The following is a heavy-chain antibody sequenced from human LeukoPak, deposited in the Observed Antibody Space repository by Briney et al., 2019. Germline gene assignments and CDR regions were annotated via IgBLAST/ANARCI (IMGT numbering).Heavy chain of an antibody. J-gene: IGHJ4*02. CDR2: ISGSGGST. Sequence: PGGSLRLSCAASGFTFSSYAMSWVRQAPGKGLEWVSAISGSGGSTYYADSVKGRFTISRDNSKNTLYLQMNSLRAEDTAVYYCAKDRPNYYDSSGYYFGDYFDYWGQGTLVTVSS. V-gene: IGHV3-23*01. D-gene: IGHD3-22*01. CDR1: GFTFSSYA. CDR3: AKDRPNYYDSSGYYFGDYFDY.